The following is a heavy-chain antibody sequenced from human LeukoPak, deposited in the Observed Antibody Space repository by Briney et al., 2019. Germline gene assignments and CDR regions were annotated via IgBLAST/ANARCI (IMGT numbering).Heavy chain of an antibody. CDR1: GGSTSSYY. J-gene: IGHJ4*02. CDR2: IYYSGST. Sequence: SETLSLTCTVSGGSTSSYYWSWIRQPPGKGLEWIGYIYYSGSTNYNPSLKSRVTISVDTSKNQFSLKLSSVTAADTAVYYCARLYRGSSGWFDYWGQGTLVTVSS. D-gene: IGHD6-19*01. CDR3: ARLYRGSSGWFDY. V-gene: IGHV4-59*08.